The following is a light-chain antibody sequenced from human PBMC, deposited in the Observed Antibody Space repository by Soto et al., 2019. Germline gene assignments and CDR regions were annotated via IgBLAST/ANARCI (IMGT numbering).Light chain of an antibody. V-gene: IGKV3-20*01. CDR1: QSVSSY. J-gene: IGKJ1*01. CDR2: DAS. Sequence: EIVLTQSPATLSLSPGERATLSCRASQSVSSYLAWYQQKPGQAPRLLIYDASNRATGIPDRFSGSGSGTDFTLTISRLEPEGFAVYYCQQYGSSPTFGQGSKVDIK. CDR3: QQYGSSPT.